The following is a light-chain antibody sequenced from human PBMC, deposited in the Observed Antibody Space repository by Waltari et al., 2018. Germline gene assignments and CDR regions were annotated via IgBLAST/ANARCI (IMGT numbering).Light chain of an antibody. CDR3: QQYGETPWT. CDR2: GAS. Sequence: IVLTPPPGTLSLSPGERPTLPCRATESVPANYLAWYQQKPGQAPRLLISGASSRATGIPDRFSGRGSGTDFTLTIARLEPEDFALYYCQQYGETPWTFGQGTKVDLK. J-gene: IGKJ1*01. CDR1: ESVPANY. V-gene: IGKV3-20*01.